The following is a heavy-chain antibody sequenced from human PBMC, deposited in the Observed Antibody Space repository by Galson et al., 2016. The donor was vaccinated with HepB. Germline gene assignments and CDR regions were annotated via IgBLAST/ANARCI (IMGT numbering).Heavy chain of an antibody. CDR2: ISSSGTTI. D-gene: IGHD3-9*01. Sequence: SLRLSCAASGFTFSRYEMNWVRQAPGKGLEWVSYISSSGTTIYYADSMKGRSTISRDNAKNSLYLQMNSLRAEDTAVYYCAREPVRLGDLLTGPPKNPDYWGQGTLVTVSS. V-gene: IGHV3-48*03. CDR3: AREPVRLGDLLTGPPKNPDY. J-gene: IGHJ4*02. CDR1: GFTFSRYE.